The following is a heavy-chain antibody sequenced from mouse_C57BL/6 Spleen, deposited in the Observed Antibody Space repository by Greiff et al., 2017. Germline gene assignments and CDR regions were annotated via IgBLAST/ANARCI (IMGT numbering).Heavy chain of an antibody. D-gene: IGHD1-1*01. J-gene: IGHJ2*01. CDR1: GFTFSDYG. CDR2: ISSGSSTI. Sequence: EVQLVESGGGLVKPGGSLKLSCAASGFTFSDYGMHWVRQAPEKGLEWVAYISSGSSTIYYADTVKGRFTISRDNAKNTLFLQMTSLRSEDTAMYYCASEYYYGSSYGYFDYWGQGTTLTVSS. CDR3: ASEYYYGSSYGYFDY. V-gene: IGHV5-17*01.